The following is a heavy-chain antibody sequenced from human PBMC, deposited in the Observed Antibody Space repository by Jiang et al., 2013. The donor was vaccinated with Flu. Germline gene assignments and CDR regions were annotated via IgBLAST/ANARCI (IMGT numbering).Heavy chain of an antibody. CDR2: TYYRSKWYN. CDR3: ARAIVFMAPRTIQTNWFDP. V-gene: IGHV6-1*01. D-gene: IGHD3-9*01. Sequence: SQTLSLTCAISGDSVSSNSAAWNWIRQSPSRGLEWLGRTYYRSKWYNDYAVSVKSRITINPDTSKNQFSLQLNSATPEDTAVYYCARAIVFMAPRTIQTNWFDPWGQGTLVTVSS. J-gene: IGHJ5*02. CDR1: GDSVSSNSAA.